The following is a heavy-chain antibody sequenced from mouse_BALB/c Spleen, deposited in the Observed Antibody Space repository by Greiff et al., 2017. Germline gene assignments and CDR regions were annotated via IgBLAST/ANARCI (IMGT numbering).Heavy chain of an antibody. CDR1: GFNFKDSY. CDR2: IDPANGNT. V-gene: IGHV14-3*02. J-gene: IGHJ3*01. Sequence: EVQLQQSGSELVKPGASVKLSCTASGFNFKDSYMHWVKQRPEQGLEWIGRIDPANGNTKYDPKFQGKATITADTSSNTAYLQLSSLTSEDTAVYYCARSDGFAYWGQGTLVTVSA. CDR3: ARSDGFAY.